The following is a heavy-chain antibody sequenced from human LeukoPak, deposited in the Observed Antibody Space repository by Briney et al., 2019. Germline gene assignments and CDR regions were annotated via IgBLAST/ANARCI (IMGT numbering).Heavy chain of an antibody. CDR2: INPNSGGT. J-gene: IGHJ3*02. D-gene: IGHD4-17*01. CDR3: ARSLRSGYGDYVEAFDI. Sequence: ASVKVSCKASGYTFTGYYMHWVRQAPGRGLEWMGWINPNSGGTNYAQKFQGRVTMTRDTSISTAYMELSRLRSDDTAVYYCARSLRSGYGDYVEAFDIWGQGTMVTVSS. CDR1: GYTFTGYY. V-gene: IGHV1-2*02.